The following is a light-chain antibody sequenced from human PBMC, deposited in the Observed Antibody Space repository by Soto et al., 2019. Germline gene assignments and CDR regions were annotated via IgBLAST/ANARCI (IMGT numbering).Light chain of an antibody. V-gene: IGLV1-47*01. Sequence: QSVLTQPPSASGTPGQSVTISCSGSRSNIGKNYVYWYQQLPGTAPKLLIYKSYPRPSGVPDRFSGSKSGTSASLAISGLRSEDEADYYCATWDDSLSGPGVFGGGTKLTVL. CDR1: RSNIGKNY. CDR2: KSY. CDR3: ATWDDSLSGPGV. J-gene: IGLJ2*01.